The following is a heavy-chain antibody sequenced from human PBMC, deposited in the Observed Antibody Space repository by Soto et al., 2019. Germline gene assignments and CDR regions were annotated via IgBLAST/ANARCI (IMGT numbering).Heavy chain of an antibody. CDR1: GGSISSGGYY. CDR2: IYYSGST. CDR3: ARSLTDGAMRGSFNY. D-gene: IGHD4-17*01. J-gene: IGHJ4*02. V-gene: IGHV4-31*03. Sequence: QVQLQESGPGLVKPSQTLSLTCTVSGGSISSGGYYWSWIRQHPGKGLEWIGYIYYSGSTYYNPSLKRRVTISVDPSKNQFSLKLSSVTAADTAVYYCARSLTDGAMRGSFNYWGQRTLVTVSS.